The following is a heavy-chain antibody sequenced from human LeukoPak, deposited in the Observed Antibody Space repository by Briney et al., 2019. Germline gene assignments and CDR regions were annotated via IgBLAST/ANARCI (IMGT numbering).Heavy chain of an antibody. CDR3: AREVGLCYDFWSGEDKQNWFDP. CDR1: GGTFSSYA. J-gene: IGHJ5*02. CDR2: IIPILGIA. V-gene: IGHV1-69*04. D-gene: IGHD3-3*01. Sequence: SVKVSCKASGGTFSSYAISWVRQAPGQGLEWMGRIIPILGIANYAQKFQGRVTITADKSTSTAYMELSSLRSEDTAVYYCAREVGLCYDFWSGEDKQNWFDPWGQGTLVTVSS.